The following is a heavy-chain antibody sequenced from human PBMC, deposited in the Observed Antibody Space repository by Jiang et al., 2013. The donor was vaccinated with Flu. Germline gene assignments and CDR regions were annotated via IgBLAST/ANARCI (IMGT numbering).Heavy chain of an antibody. CDR1: GFTFSYYA. D-gene: IGHD3-3*01. Sequence: QLVESGGGVVQPGGSLRLTCAASGFTFSYYAMHWVRQAPGKGLEWVANIRFDGSDKYYPDSVKGRFTISRDNSKNTLYLQMNSLRDEDTAVYYCATLRGSSYDTYLADYWGQGTLVTVSS. J-gene: IGHJ4*02. CDR2: IRFDGSDK. V-gene: IGHV3-30*02. CDR3: ATLRGSSYDTYLADY.